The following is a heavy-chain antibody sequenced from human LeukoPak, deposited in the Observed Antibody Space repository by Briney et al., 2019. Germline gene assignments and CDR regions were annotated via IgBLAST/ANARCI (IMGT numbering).Heavy chain of an antibody. CDR1: GGTFNNSA. CDR3: VRDGHGDYGSGWFDP. J-gene: IGHJ5*02. V-gene: IGHV1-69*05. Sequence: GASVKVSCKTSGGTFNNSAISWVRQAPGQGLEWLGGIMPLFGTAGYAQKFQGRVTITKDESTRTVYLELTSLTSDAPPVYYCVRDGHGDYGSGWFDPWGQGTLVSVSS. D-gene: IGHD4-17*01. CDR2: IMPLFGTA.